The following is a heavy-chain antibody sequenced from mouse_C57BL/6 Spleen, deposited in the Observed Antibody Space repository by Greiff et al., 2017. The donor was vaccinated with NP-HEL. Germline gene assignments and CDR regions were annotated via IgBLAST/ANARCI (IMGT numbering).Heavy chain of an antibody. CDR1: GYTFTSYG. Sequence: VQLQQSGAELARPGASVKLSCKASGYTFTSYGISWVKQRTGQGLEWIGEIYPRSGNTYYNEKFKGKATLTADKSSSTAYMELSSLTSEDSAVYFCARYGDGSPPAWVAYWGQGTLVTVSA. V-gene: IGHV1-81*01. CDR2: IYPRSGNT. CDR3: ARYGDGSPPAWVAY. J-gene: IGHJ3*01. D-gene: IGHD1-1*01.